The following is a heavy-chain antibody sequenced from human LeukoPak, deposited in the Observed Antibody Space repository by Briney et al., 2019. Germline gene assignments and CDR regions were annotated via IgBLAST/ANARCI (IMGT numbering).Heavy chain of an antibody. Sequence: GASVKVSCKASGYTFTGYYMHWVRQAPGQGLEWMGWINPNSGGTNYAQKFQGRVTMTRDTSISTAYMELSRLRSDDTAVYYCARELTYGDSKWAGDNWSDPWGQGTLVTVSS. CDR3: ARELTYGDSKWAGDNWSDP. V-gene: IGHV1-2*02. CDR1: GYTFTGYY. J-gene: IGHJ5*02. D-gene: IGHD4-17*01. CDR2: INPNSGGT.